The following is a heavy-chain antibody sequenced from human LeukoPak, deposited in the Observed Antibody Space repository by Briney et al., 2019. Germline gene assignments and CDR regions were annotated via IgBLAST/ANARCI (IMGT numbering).Heavy chain of an antibody. CDR3: ARRPGYYYGSGSYYETYYFDY. D-gene: IGHD3-10*01. V-gene: IGHV5-51*01. CDR1: GYSFTSYW. CDR2: IYPGDSDT. J-gene: IGHJ4*02. Sequence: GESLKISCKGSGYSFTSYWIGWVRQMPGKGLEWMGIIYPGDSDTRYSPSFQGQVTISADKSISTAYLQWSSLKASDTAMYYCARRPGYYYGSGSYYETYYFDYWGQGTLVTVSS.